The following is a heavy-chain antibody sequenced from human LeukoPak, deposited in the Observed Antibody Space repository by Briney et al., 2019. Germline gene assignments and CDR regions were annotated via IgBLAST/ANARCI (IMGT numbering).Heavy chain of an antibody. V-gene: IGHV1-2*02. D-gene: IGHD1-26*01. CDR2: INPNSDGT. Sequence: SVKVXXKASGYTFTGYYMHWVRQAPGQGLEWMGWINPNSDGTKYAQKFQGRVTMTRDTSISTAYMELSRLRYDDTAVYYCGXXXXXGAXXXXFDYWGQGXLVTVSS. CDR1: GYTFTGYY. J-gene: IGHJ4*02. CDR3: GXXXXXGAXXXXFDY.